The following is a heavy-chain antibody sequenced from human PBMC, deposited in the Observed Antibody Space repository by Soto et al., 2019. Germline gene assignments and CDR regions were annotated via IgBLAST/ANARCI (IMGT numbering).Heavy chain of an antibody. CDR3: ARGGPTVDY. Sequence: RASATLSCATSGFPFSSYRSNSGRQAPGKGLEWVSYISSSSSTIYYADSVKGRFTISRDNAKNSLYLQMNSLRAEDTAVYYCARGGPTVDYWGQGSLVTVS. D-gene: IGHD5-12*01. J-gene: IGHJ4*02. V-gene: IGHV3-48*01. CDR1: GFPFSSYR. CDR2: ISSSSSTI.